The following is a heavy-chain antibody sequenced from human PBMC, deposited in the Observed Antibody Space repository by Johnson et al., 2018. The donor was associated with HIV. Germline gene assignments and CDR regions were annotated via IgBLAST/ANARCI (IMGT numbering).Heavy chain of an antibody. J-gene: IGHJ3*02. CDR2: ISSNGGST. CDR3: ARSRGKQLADAFDI. D-gene: IGHD6-6*01. CDR1: GFTFSSYA. V-gene: IGHV3-64*01. Sequence: VQLVESGGGLVQPGGSLRLSCAASGFTFSSYAMHWVRQAPGKGLEYVSAISSNGGSTYYANSVKGRFTISRDNSKNTLYLQMGSLSAEDMAVYYCARSRGKQLADAFDIWGQGTMVTVSS.